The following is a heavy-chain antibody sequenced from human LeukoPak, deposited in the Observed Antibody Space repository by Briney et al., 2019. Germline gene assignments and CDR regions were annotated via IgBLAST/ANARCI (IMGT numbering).Heavy chain of an antibody. Sequence: GGSLRLSCAASGFTFSSYIMNWVRQAPGKGLEWVSYISSSSSTIYYADSVKGRFTISRDNAKNSLYLQMNSLRAEDTAVYYCARDYGSGSYTVYWGQGNLATVSS. CDR1: GFTFSSYI. CDR2: ISSSSSTI. D-gene: IGHD3-10*01. CDR3: ARDYGSGSYTVY. J-gene: IGHJ4*02. V-gene: IGHV3-48*01.